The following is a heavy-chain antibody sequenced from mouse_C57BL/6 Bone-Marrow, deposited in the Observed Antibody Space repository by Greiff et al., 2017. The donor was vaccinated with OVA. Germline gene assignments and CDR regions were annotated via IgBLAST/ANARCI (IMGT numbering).Heavy chain of an antibody. CDR2: IYPGDGDT. D-gene: IGHD1-1*01. Sequence: VQLQESGPELVKPGASVKLSCKASGYAFSSSWMNWVKQRPGKGLEWIGRIYPGDGDTNYNGKFKGKATLTADKSSSTAYMQLSSLTSEDSAVYFCARRITTVVRYFDVWGTGTTVTVSS. CDR3: ARRITTVVRYFDV. J-gene: IGHJ1*03. V-gene: IGHV1-82*01. CDR1: GYAFSSSW.